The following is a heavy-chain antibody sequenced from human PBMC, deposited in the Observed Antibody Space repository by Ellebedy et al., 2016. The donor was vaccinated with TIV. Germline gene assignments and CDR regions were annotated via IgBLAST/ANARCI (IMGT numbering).Heavy chain of an antibody. CDR2: ISYDGSEK. V-gene: IGHV3-30*18. D-gene: IGHD1-20*01. J-gene: IGHJ4*02. CDR3: AKDRLISGAGIDY. Sequence: GESLKISCAASRFTFSNYGMYWVRQAPGKVLAWVAVISYDGSEKYYADAVKGRFTISRDNSRNTLDLQMNSLRGEDTAVYYCAKDRLISGAGIDYWGQGTLVTVSS. CDR1: RFTFSNYG.